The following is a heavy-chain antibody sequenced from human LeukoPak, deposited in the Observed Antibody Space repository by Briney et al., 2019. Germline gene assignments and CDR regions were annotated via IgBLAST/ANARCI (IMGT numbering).Heavy chain of an antibody. Sequence: NPSETLSLTCTVSGYSISSGYYWGWIRQPPGKGLEWIGSIYHSGRTYYNSSLKSRVTISVDMSKNQFSLKLSSVTAADTAVYYCARDGPYYYGSGSSPNNNWFDPWGQGTLVTVSS. CDR3: ARDGPYYYGSGSSPNNNWFDP. CDR1: GYSISSGYY. D-gene: IGHD3-10*01. V-gene: IGHV4-38-2*02. J-gene: IGHJ5*02. CDR2: IYHSGRT.